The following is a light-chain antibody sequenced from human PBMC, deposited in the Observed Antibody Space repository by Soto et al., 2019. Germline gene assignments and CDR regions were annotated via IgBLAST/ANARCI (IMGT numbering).Light chain of an antibody. CDR2: SIS. Sequence: QAVVTQEPSLTVSPGETVTLTCSSSTGPVTGTFYPNWFQQKPGQAPRPLIYSISNKHSWTPARFSGSLLGGKATLTLSGVQPDDEAAYFCLLYFDTDRIFGGGTKLTVL. V-gene: IGLV7-43*01. CDR3: LLYFDTDRI. J-gene: IGLJ2*01. CDR1: TGPVTGTFY.